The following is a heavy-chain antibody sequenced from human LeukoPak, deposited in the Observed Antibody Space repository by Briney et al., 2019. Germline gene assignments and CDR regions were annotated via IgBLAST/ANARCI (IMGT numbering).Heavy chain of an antibody. V-gene: IGHV3-23*01. CDR1: GFTFSSYA. CDR3: AKDGISGWYGNHFDF. CDR2: IRGSGDST. J-gene: IGHJ4*02. Sequence: GGSLRLSCAASGFTFSSYAMNWVRQAPGKGLEWVSSIRGSGDSTYYADSVKGRFTISRDNSKNTLCLQISSLRAEDTAIYYCAKDGISGWYGNHFDFWGQGTLVTGSS. D-gene: IGHD6-19*01.